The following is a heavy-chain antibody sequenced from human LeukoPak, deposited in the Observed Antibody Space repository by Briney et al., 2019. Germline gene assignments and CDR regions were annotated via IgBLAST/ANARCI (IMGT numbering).Heavy chain of an antibody. V-gene: IGHV4-59*01. Sequence: SETLSLTCTVSGGSISSYYWSWIRQPPGKGLEWIGYIYYSGSTNYNPSLKSRVTISVDTSKNQFSLKLSSVTAADTAVYYCARLIRPYYDFWSGYGYMDVWGKGTTVTVSS. CDR1: GGSISSYY. CDR3: ARLIRPYYDFWSGYGYMDV. D-gene: IGHD3-3*01. CDR2: IYYSGST. J-gene: IGHJ6*03.